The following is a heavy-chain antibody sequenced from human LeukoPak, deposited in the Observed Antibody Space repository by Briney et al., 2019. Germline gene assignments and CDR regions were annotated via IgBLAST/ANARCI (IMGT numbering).Heavy chain of an antibody. CDR3: ARGKGHGDYHWAY. Sequence: ASVTVSCKASGYIFTTYAMNWVRQAPGQGLEWMGWINTDTGNPTYAQGFTGRFVFSLDTSVSTAYLQISSLKPEDTAVYYCARGKGHGDYHWAYWGQGTLVTVSS. J-gene: IGHJ4*02. CDR1: GYIFTTYA. D-gene: IGHD4-17*01. CDR2: INTDTGNP. V-gene: IGHV7-4-1*02.